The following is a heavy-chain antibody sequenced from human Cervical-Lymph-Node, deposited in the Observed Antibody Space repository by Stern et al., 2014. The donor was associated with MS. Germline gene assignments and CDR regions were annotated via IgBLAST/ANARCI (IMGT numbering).Heavy chain of an antibody. Sequence: VHLVESGAEVKTPGSSMRVSCKASGNTFDVYGISWVRQAPGQGLEWMGGIIPVFRTTKYAQKFQGRVTITADESTTTSYMEMSSLRSEDTAIYYCAREPGSFQFTSYYYYGMDVWGQGTTVTVSS. CDR3: AREPGSFQFTSYYYYGMDV. V-gene: IGHV1-69*01. CDR1: GNTFDVYG. CDR2: IIPVFRTT. J-gene: IGHJ6*02. D-gene: IGHD1-14*01.